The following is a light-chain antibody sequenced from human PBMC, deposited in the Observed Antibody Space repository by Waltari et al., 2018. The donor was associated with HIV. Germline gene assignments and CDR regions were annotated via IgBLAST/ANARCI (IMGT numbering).Light chain of an antibody. V-gene: IGKV1-5*03. CDR2: KAS. Sequence: DIQMTQSPSTLSASVGDRVTITCRASQSVSSWLAWYQQKPGKAPKLLIYKASTLASGVPSRFSGSGSGTEFTLTISSLQPDDFAIYFCQQYNSYSLLTFGGGTKVEIK. CDR1: QSVSSW. J-gene: IGKJ4*01. CDR3: QQYNSYSLLT.